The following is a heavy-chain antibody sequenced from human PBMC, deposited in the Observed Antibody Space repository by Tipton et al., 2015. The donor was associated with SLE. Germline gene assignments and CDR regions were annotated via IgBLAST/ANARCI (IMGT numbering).Heavy chain of an antibody. Sequence: QLGQSGAEVKKPGSSVKVSCKASGGTFSSYAISWVRQAPGQGLEWMGGIIPIFGTANYAQKFQGRVTITADKSTSTAYMELSSLRSEDTAVYYCARGYSSSPGDAFDIWGQGTMVTVSS. CDR1: GGTFSSYA. CDR3: ARGYSSSPGDAFDI. V-gene: IGHV1-69*06. D-gene: IGHD6-6*01. CDR2: IIPIFGTA. J-gene: IGHJ3*02.